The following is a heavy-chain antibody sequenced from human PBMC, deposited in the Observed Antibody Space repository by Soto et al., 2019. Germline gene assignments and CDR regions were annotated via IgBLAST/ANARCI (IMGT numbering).Heavy chain of an antibody. CDR3: TTDSYFTSIIVRFDY. D-gene: IGHD3-22*01. CDR2: VKSKNDGGTT. J-gene: IGHJ4*01. Sequence: EVHLVESGGGLVKPGGSLRLSCAASGFTFSNAWINWVRQAPGKGLEWVGRVKSKNDGGTTDFAAPVKGRFAISRDDSKNMVYLEMNSLQTEDTAIDYCTTDSYFTSIIVRFDYWGHGTLVTVSS. CDR1: GFTFSNAW. V-gene: IGHV3-15*07.